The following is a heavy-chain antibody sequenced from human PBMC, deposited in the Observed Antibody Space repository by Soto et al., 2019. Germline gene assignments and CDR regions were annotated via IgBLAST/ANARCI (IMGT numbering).Heavy chain of an antibody. Sequence: ETRCHPLGGSGGSISTHYYLGWRRQPPGKGLEWVANIYHSGGTYYNPSLTSRATISIDTSNNQISPQLTSVTAADPAVDFCAWWFGEPYNWSHPRGQAAVLTLS. V-gene: IGHV4-38-2*01. J-gene: IGHJ5*02. CDR1: GGSISTHYY. CDR2: IYHSGGT. D-gene: IGHD3-10*01. CDR3: AWWFGEPYNWSHP.